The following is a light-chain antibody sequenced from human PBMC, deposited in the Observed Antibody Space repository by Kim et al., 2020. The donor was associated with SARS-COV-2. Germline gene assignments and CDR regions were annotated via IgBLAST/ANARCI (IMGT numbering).Light chain of an antibody. CDR3: QQYDNWPPYT. CDR2: GAS. CDR1: QSVSSS. Sequence: VSPGERATLSCRASQSVSSSLAWYQQKPGQAPRLLIDGASTRATGVPARFSGSGSGTEFTLTISSLQSEDFAVYYCQQYDNWPPYTFGQGTKLEI. J-gene: IGKJ2*01. V-gene: IGKV3-15*01.